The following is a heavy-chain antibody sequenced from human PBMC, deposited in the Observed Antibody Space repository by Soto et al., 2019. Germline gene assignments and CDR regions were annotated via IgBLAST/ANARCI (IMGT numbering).Heavy chain of an antibody. CDR2: IWYDGSNK. V-gene: IGHV3-33*01. CDR1: GFTFSSYG. Sequence: ESGGGVAQPGRSLRLSCAASGFTFSSYGMHWVRQAPGKGLEWVAVIWYDGSNKYYADSVKGRFTISRDNSKNTLYLQMNSLSAEDTAVYYCARGKAYYDSSGYYSSPYYYYGMDVWGQGTTVTVSS. D-gene: IGHD3-22*01. J-gene: IGHJ6*02. CDR3: ARGKAYYDSSGYYSSPYYYYGMDV.